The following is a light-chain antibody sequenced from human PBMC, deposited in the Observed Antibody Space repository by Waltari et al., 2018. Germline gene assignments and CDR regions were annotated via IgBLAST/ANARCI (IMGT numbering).Light chain of an antibody. CDR3: QQRSNGLT. V-gene: IGKV3-11*02. Sequence: EIVLTQSPATLSLSPGERATLSCRASQSVSVYLAWYQQKPGQAPRLLISDASSRATGIPARFSGSGSGRDFTLTISSLEPEDFAVYYCQQRSNGLTFGGGTRVEIK. J-gene: IGKJ4*01. CDR1: QSVSVY. CDR2: DAS.